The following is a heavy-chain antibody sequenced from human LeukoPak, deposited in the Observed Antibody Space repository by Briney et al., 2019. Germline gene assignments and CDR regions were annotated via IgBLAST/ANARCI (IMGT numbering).Heavy chain of an antibody. CDR3: ARAHSLLWFRGRMYYFDY. J-gene: IGHJ4*02. Sequence: ASVKVSCKASGYTFTSYDINWVRQATGQGLEWMGWMNPISGNTGYAQKFQGRVTMTRNTSISTAYMELSSLRSEDTAVYYCARAHSLLWFRGRMYYFDYWGQGTLVTVSS. CDR1: GYTFTSYD. V-gene: IGHV1-8*01. D-gene: IGHD3-10*01. CDR2: MNPISGNT.